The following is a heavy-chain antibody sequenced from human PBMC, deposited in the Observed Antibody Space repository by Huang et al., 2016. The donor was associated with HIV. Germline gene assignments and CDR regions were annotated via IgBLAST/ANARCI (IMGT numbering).Heavy chain of an antibody. CDR3: ARDATKNPRGWFDP. Sequence: QVQLQQWGAQLLKSAETLSLTCAVYGGSLSGYYWGWLRQAPGKGLEWIGEINHLGSSNYNPSLKSRVSMSVDGSKKQFSLTLQSITDADTAMYYCARDATKNPRGWFDPWGQGTLVTVSS. CDR2: INHLGSS. J-gene: IGHJ5*02. CDR1: GGSLSGYY. D-gene: IGHD1-1*01. V-gene: IGHV4-34*01.